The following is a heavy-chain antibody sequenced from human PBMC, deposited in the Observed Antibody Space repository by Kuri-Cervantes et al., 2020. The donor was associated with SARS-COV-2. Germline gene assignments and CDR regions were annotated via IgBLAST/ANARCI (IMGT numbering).Heavy chain of an antibody. V-gene: IGHV3-48*04. CDR2: IGNTDSTT. Sequence: GESLKISCAASGFTFSSYSMSWVRQAPGKGLEWLSYIGNTDSTTYYADSVKGRFTISRDNAKNLLYLQMNSLRAEDTALYYCARDLSQYGDPGFDFWGQRTLVTVSS. CDR3: ARDLSQYGDPGFDF. CDR1: GFTFSSYS. J-gene: IGHJ4*02. D-gene: IGHD4-17*01.